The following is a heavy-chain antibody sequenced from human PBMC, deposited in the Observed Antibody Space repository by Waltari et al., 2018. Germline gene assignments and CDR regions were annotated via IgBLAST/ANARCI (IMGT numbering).Heavy chain of an antibody. V-gene: IGHV4-38-2*02. CDR3: AREVRMEWISGDGFDI. CDR2: MYHSGLT. D-gene: IGHD3-3*01. CDR1: GYSISSGFY. Sequence: QVRLQESGPGLVKPSETLSLTCPVSGYSISSGFYWGWVRQPPGKGLEWIGSMYHSGLTYYNPSLKSRVSISLDMSKNQVSLRLTSVTAADTAVYYCAREVRMEWISGDGFDIWGRGTMVTVSS. J-gene: IGHJ3*02.